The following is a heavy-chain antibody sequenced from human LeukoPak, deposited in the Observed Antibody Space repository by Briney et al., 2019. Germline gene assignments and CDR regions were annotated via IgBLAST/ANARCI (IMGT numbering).Heavy chain of an antibody. J-gene: IGHJ4*02. V-gene: IGHV4-34*01. CDR3: ARLRVRGYGFGPWEGPTWLDY. D-gene: IGHD5-18*01. CDR2: INHSGIT. CDR1: NGSFNTNY. Sequence: SETLSLTCGVYNGSFNTNYWSWIRQPPGKGLEWIGEINHSGITNSNPSLKSRATISIDTSKKQFSLKLTSVTAADTAVYYCARLRVRGYGFGPWEGPTWLDYWGQGTLVTVSS.